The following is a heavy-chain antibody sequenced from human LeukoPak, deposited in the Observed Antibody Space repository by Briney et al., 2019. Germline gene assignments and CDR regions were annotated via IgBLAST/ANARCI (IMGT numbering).Heavy chain of an antibody. CDR3: ARVLYEGYFDY. Sequence: SETLSLTCTVSGGSISSGDYYWSWIRQPPGKGLEWIGYIYYSGSTYYNPTLKSRVTISVDTSKNQFSLKLSSVTAADTAVYYCARVLYEGYFDYWGQGTLVTVSS. D-gene: IGHD5/OR15-5a*01. CDR1: GGSISSGDYY. V-gene: IGHV4-30-4*01. J-gene: IGHJ4*02. CDR2: IYYSGST.